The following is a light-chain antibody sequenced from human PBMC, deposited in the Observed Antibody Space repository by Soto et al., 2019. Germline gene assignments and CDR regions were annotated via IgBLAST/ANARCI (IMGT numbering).Light chain of an antibody. CDR3: ETCDFNTRV. CDR2: LEGSGSY. V-gene: IGLV4-60*02. CDR1: SGHSSYI. J-gene: IGLJ3*02. Sequence: QSVLTQSSSASASLGSSVKLTCTLSSGHSSYIIAWHQQQPGKAPRYLMKLEGSGSYNKGSGVPDRFSGSSSGADRYLTISNHQFEDEADYYCETCDFNTRVFGGGTKLTVL.